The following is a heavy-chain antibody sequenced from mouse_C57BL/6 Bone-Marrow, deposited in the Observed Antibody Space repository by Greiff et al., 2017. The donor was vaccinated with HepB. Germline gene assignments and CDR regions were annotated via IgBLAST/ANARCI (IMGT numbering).Heavy chain of an antibody. J-gene: IGHJ4*01. Sequence: QVQLQQSGAELMKPGASVKLSCKATGYTFTGYWIEWVKQRPGHGLEWIGEILPGSGSTNYNEKFKGKATFTADTSSNTAYMQLSSLTTEDSAIYYCARMFYYYGSQYYYAMDYWGQGTSVTVSS. D-gene: IGHD1-1*01. CDR2: ILPGSGST. CDR3: ARMFYYYGSQYYYAMDY. CDR1: GYTFTGYW. V-gene: IGHV1-9*01.